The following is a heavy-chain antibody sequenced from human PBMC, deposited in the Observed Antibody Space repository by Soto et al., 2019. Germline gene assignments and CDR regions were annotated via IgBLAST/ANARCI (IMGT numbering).Heavy chain of an antibody. Sequence: TLSLTCTVSGGSSSSGGYYWSWIRQHPGKGLEWIGYIYYSGSTYYNPSLKSRVTISVDTSKNQFSLKLSSVTAADTAVYYCARAVSGYDAFDIWGQGTMVTVSS. CDR3: ARAVSGYDAFDI. CDR2: IYYSGST. CDR1: GGSSSSGGYY. J-gene: IGHJ3*02. D-gene: IGHD3-3*01. V-gene: IGHV4-31*03.